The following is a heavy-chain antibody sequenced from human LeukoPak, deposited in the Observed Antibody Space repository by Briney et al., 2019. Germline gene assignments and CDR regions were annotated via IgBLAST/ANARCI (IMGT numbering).Heavy chain of an antibody. D-gene: IGHD5-24*01. CDR2: IYYSGST. V-gene: IGHV4-39*01. J-gene: IGHJ4*02. CDR3: ASGLGSEMATITDSVDH. Sequence: SETLSLTCTVSGGSISSSSYYWGWIRQPPGKGLVWIGSIYYSGSTYYNPSLKSRVTISVDTSKNQFSLKLSSVTAADTAVYYCASGLGSEMATITDSVDHWGQGTLVTVSS. CDR1: GGSISSSSYY.